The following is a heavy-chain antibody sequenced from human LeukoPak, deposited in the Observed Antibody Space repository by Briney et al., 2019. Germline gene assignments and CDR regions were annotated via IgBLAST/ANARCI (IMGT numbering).Heavy chain of an antibody. Sequence: GGSLRLSCAAAGFTLDDYGMRWGRHAAGEGREWVCGINWNGGSTVYADCVKGRLTISRENAKNSLYLQMDTQRADDTAVYYCVRGGGSNWYGGAFDIWGQGTTVSVSS. V-gene: IGHV3-20*04. CDR1: GFTLDDYG. CDR2: INWNGGST. J-gene: IGHJ3*02. CDR3: VRGGGSNWYGGAFDI. D-gene: IGHD6-13*01.